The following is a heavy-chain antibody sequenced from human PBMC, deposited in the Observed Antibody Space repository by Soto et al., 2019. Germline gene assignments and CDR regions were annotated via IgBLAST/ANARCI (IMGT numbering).Heavy chain of an antibody. CDR1: GFTFDDYA. CDR2: ISWNSGSI. V-gene: IGHV3-9*01. J-gene: IGHJ6*02. D-gene: IGHD3-10*01. CDR3: AKDILGLGLWFGDNYGMDV. Sequence: EVQLVESGGGLVQPGRSLRLSCAASGFTFDDYAMHWVRQAPGKGLEWVSGISWNSGSIGYADPVKGRFTISRDNAKNSLYLQINSLRAEDTALYYCAKDILGLGLWFGDNYGMDVWGQGTTVTVSS.